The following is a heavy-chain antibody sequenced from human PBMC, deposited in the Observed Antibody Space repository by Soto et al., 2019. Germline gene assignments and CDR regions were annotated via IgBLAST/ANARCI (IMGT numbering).Heavy chain of an antibody. CDR3: AKGPGHHYCSGGSCFLDY. CDR1: GGSISSSSYY. J-gene: IGHJ4*02. V-gene: IGHV4-39*01. CDR2: IYYSGST. Sequence: SETLSLTCTVSGGSISSSSYYWGWIRQPPGKGLEWIGSIYYSGSTYYNPSLKSRVTISVDTSKNQFSLKLSSVTAADTAVYYCAKGPGHHYCSGGSCFLDYWGQGTLVTVSS. D-gene: IGHD2-15*01.